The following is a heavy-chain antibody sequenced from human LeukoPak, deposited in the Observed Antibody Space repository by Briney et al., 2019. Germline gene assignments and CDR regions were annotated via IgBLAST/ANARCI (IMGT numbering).Heavy chain of an antibody. CDR2: ISTSSSYI. CDR1: GFTFSSYS. CDR3: ARGGDVVAAQTNYFYP. J-gene: IGHJ4*01. D-gene: IGHD5-12*01. V-gene: IGHV3-21*01. Sequence: GGSLRLSCAASGFTFSSYSLNWVRQAPGKGLEWVSSISTSSSYIYYADSVKGRFTISRDNAKNSLYLQMNSLRAEDTAVYYCARGGDVVAAQTNYFYPLGQGTPVTVSS.